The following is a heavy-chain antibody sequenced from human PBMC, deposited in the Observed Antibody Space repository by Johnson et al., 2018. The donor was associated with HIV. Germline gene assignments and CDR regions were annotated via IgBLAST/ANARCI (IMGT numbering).Heavy chain of an antibody. CDR1: GFIFSTYG. CDR3: AKDEYYDHDAFDI. CDR2: MWYDGSNK. Sequence: QVQLVESGGGVVQPGRSLRLSCAASGFIFSTYGIHWVRQAPGKGLEWVAGMWYDGSNKDYADSVKGRFTISRDNSKNTLYLQMNSLRAEDTAVYYCAKDEYYDHDAFDIWGQGTMVTVSS. V-gene: IGHV3-33*06. D-gene: IGHD3-22*01. J-gene: IGHJ3*02.